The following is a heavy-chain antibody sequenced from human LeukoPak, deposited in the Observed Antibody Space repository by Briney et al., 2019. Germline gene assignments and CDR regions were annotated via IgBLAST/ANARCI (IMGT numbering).Heavy chain of an antibody. V-gene: IGHV3-23*01. D-gene: IGHD1-1*01. CDR3: AKGQELDDGVFDS. CDR1: GFTFTSIA. CDR2: IRGTGDST. J-gene: IGHJ4*02. Sequence: PGGSLRLSCAASGFTFTSIAMTWVRQAPGKGLEWVSTIRGTGDSTHYADSVKDRFIISRDKSKNMLYLQMNGLRAEDTAIYYCAKGQELDDGVFDSWGQGTLVTVSS.